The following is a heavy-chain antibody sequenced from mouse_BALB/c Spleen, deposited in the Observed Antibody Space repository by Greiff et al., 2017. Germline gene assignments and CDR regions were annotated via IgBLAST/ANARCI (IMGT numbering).Heavy chain of an antibody. D-gene: IGHD2-14*01. CDR3: ARQGYRYDDYAMDY. CDR1: GFAFSSYD. J-gene: IGHJ4*01. Sequence: EVKLVESGGGLVKPGGSLKLSCAASGFAFSSYDMSWVRQTPEKRLELVAYISSGGGSTYYPDTVKGRFTISRDNAKNTLYLQMSSLKSEDTAMYYCARQGYRYDDYAMDYWGQGTSVTVSS. CDR2: ISSGGGST. V-gene: IGHV5-12-1*01.